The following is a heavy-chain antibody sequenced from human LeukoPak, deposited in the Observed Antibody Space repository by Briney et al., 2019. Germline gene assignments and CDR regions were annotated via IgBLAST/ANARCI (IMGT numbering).Heavy chain of an antibody. CDR2: IYHSGST. CDR1: GVSISSGGYS. D-gene: IGHD2-2*01. J-gene: IGHJ3*02. CDR3: ARGVRVPAANAFDI. Sequence: PSETLSLTCAVSGVSISSGGYSWSWIRQPPGQGLEWIGYIYHSGSTYYKPSLKSRVTISVDRSKNQFSLKLSSVTAADTAVYCCARGVRVPAANAFDIWGQGTMVTVSS. V-gene: IGHV4-30-2*01.